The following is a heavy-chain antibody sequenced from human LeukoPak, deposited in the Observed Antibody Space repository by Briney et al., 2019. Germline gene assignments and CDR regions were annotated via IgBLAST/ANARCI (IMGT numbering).Heavy chain of an antibody. CDR3: ARGRSIAAAFDY. CDR2: ISSSSSYI. V-gene: IGHV3-21*01. Sequence: PGGSLRLSCAASGFTFSSYSMNWVRQAPGKGLEWVSSISSSSSYIYYADSVKGRFTISRDNAKNSLYLQMNSLRAEDTAVYYCARGRSIAAAFDYWSQGTLVTVSS. D-gene: IGHD6-6*01. CDR1: GFTFSSYS. J-gene: IGHJ4*02.